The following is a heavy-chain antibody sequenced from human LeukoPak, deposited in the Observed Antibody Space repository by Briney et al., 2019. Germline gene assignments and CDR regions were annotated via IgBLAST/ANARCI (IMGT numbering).Heavy chain of an antibody. CDR1: GFTFSSYG. CDR2: ISGSGGST. Sequence: GRSLRLSCAASGFTFSSYGMHWVRQAPGKGLEWVSAISGSGGSTYYADSVKGRFTISRDNSKNTLYLQMNSLRAEDTAVYYCAKDLWAGYSSFVRAFDIWGQGTMVTVSS. D-gene: IGHD5-18*01. V-gene: IGHV3-23*01. CDR3: AKDLWAGYSSFVRAFDI. J-gene: IGHJ3*02.